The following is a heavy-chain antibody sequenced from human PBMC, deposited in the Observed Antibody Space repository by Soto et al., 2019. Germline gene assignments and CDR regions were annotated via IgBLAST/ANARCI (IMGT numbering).Heavy chain of an antibody. V-gene: IGHV3-33*01. CDR2: IWYDGSNK. CDR3: ARERNRGQPYYYGMDV. CDR1: GFTFSSYG. Sequence: HPGGSLRLSCAASGFTFSSYGMHWVRQAPGKGLEWVAVIWYDGSNKYYADSVKGRFTISRDNSKNTLYLQMNSLRAEDTAVYYCARERNRGQPYYYGMDVWGQGTTVTVSS. D-gene: IGHD5-12*01. J-gene: IGHJ6*02.